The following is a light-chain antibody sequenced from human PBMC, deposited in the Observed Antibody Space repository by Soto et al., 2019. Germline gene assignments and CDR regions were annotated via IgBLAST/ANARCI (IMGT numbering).Light chain of an antibody. CDR1: QSMSSW. V-gene: IGKV1-5*03. CDR3: QQYNGYFSWT. Sequence: DIQMTQSPSTLSASVGDRVTITCRASQSMSSWLAWYQQKPGKAPKLLIYKASSLQSGVPSRFSGSGSGTEFTLTISSLQPDDFATYYCQQYNGYFSWTFGQGTTVEIK. J-gene: IGKJ1*01. CDR2: KAS.